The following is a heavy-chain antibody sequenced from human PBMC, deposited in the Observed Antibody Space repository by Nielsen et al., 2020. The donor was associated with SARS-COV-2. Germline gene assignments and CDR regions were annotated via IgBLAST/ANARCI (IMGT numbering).Heavy chain of an antibody. CDR3: ARQYDFSETMGYFDH. V-gene: IGHV3-73*01. D-gene: IGHD3-3*01. J-gene: IGHJ4*02. Sequence: GESLKISCASSGFNFGVSALHWVRRASGKGLEWLGRIRSKGNSYATTYGASVKGRFTISRDDSKNTAYLQMNSLKSGDTAVYFCARQYDFSETMGYFDHWGQGTLVTASS. CDR1: GFNFGVSA. CDR2: IRSKGNSYAT.